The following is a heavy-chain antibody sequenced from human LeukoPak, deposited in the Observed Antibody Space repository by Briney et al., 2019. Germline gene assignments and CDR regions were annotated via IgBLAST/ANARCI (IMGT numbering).Heavy chain of an antibody. CDR1: GYTFTGYY. CDR3: ARDPGYNWNDAYFDY. Sequence: GASVKVSCKASGYTFTGYYMHWVRQAPGQGLEWMGWINPNSGGTNYAQKFQGRVTMTRDTSISTAYMELSRLRSDDTAVYYCARDPGYNWNDAYFDYWGQGTLVTVSS. V-gene: IGHV1-2*02. D-gene: IGHD1-20*01. CDR2: INPNSGGT. J-gene: IGHJ4*02.